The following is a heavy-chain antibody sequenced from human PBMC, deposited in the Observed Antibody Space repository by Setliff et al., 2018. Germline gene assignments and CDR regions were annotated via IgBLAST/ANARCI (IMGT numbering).Heavy chain of an antibody. D-gene: IGHD2-15*01. CDR2: ISGSSGNT. V-gene: IGHV3-23*01. CDR3: ARDYGFCSGGSCSYYGMDV. Sequence: GGSLRLSCAASGFTFSSYAMSWVRQAPGKGLEWVSAISGSSGNTFYADSVKGRFTISRENSKDTLYLQMNSLRAEDTAVYYCARDYGFCSGGSCSYYGMDVWGQGTTVTVSS. CDR1: GFTFSSYA. J-gene: IGHJ6*02.